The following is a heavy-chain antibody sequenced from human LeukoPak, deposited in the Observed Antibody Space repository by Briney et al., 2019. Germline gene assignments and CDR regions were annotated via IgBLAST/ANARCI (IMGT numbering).Heavy chain of an antibody. Sequence: ASVKVSCKASGYTFTGYYMHWVRQAPGQGLEWMGWINPGSGGTNYAWKFQGRVTMTRDTSISTAYMELSRLRSDDTAVYYCARVRSSWFDAFDVWGQGTMVIVSS. CDR1: GYTFTGYY. D-gene: IGHD6-13*01. V-gene: IGHV1-2*02. CDR2: INPGSGGT. J-gene: IGHJ3*01. CDR3: ARVRSSWFDAFDV.